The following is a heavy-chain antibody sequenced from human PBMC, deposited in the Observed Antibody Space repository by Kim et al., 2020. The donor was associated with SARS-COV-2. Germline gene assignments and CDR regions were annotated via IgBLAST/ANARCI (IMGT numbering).Heavy chain of an antibody. D-gene: IGHD4-4*01. CDR3: AKDSDYSNCNWFDP. J-gene: IGHJ5*02. Sequence: ADSVKGRFTISRDMSKNTLYLQMNSLRAEDTAVYYCAKDSDYSNCNWFDPWGQGTLVTVSS. V-gene: IGHV3-23*01.